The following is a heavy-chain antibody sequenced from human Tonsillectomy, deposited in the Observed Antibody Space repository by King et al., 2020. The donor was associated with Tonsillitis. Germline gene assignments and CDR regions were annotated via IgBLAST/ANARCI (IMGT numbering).Heavy chain of an antibody. CDR1: GGSFSDYY. V-gene: IGHV4-34*01. D-gene: IGHD3-9*01. J-gene: IGHJ5*02. CDR3: ASRLRYFDWSFDP. CDR2: INHSGST. Sequence: VQLQQWGAGLLKPSETLSLTCAVYGGSFSDYYWSWIRQPPGKGLEWIGEINHSGSTNYNPSLKSRVTISVDTSKNQVSLKLNSVTAADTAVYYCASRLRYFDWSFDPWGQGTLVTVSS.